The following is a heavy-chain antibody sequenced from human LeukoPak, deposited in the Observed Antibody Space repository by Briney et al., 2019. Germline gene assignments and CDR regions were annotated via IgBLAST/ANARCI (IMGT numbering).Heavy chain of an antibody. CDR1: GYTFSSYD. CDR3: ARQTRYYPFDY. D-gene: IGHD3-22*01. CDR2: MNPNSGNT. Sequence: ASVKVSCKASGYTFSSYDINWVRQATGQGLEWMGWMNPNSGNTGYAQKFQGRVTMTRSTSISTAYMELGSLRSEDTAVYYCARQTRYYPFDYWGQGTLVAVSS. V-gene: IGHV1-8*01. J-gene: IGHJ4*02.